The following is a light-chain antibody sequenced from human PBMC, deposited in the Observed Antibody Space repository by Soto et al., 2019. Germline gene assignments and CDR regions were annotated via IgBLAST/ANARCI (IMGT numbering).Light chain of an antibody. V-gene: IGKV4-1*01. CDR3: QQYYRIPWT. CDR2: WAS. CDR1: QSVLYSSNNKNY. Sequence: DIVMTQSPDSLAVSLGERATINCKSSQSVLYSSNNKNYLAWYQQKPGQPPKLLIYWASTRESGVPDRFSGSGSGTDFTLTISRLQAEDVAVYDCQQYYRIPWTFGQGTKVDIK. J-gene: IGKJ1*01.